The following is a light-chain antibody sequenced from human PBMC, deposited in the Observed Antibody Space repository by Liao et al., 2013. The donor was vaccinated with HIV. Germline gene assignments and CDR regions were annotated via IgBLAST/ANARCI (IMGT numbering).Light chain of an antibody. CDR3: QAWDSGTALYT. J-gene: IGLJ1*01. CDR2: YDS. V-gene: IGLV3-21*01. Sequence: SYELTQPPSVSVAPGKTARITCGGNNIGSKSVHWYQQKPGQAPVLVIYYDSDRPSGIPERFSGSNSGNTATLTISGTQAADEADYYCQAWDSGTALYTFGTGTKVTVL. CDR1: NIGSKS.